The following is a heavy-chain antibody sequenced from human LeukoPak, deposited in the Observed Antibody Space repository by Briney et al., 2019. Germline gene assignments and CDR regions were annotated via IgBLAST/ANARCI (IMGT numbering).Heavy chain of an antibody. CDR3: AGVIGNYDGRLDY. CDR1: GGSFSGYY. CDR2: INHSGST. D-gene: IGHD1-7*01. V-gene: IGHV4-34*01. J-gene: IGHJ4*02. Sequence: PSETLSLTCAVYGGSFSGYYWSWIRQPPGKGLEWIGEINHSGSTNYNPSLKSRVTISVDTSKNRFSLKLSSVTAADTAMYYCAGVIGNYDGRLDYWGQGTLVTVSS.